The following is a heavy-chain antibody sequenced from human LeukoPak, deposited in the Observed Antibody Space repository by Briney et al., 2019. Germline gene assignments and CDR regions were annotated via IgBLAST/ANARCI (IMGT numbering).Heavy chain of an antibody. Sequence: GGSLRLSCTVSGFTFDDYAMHWVRQAPGKGLEWVSGISWNSGSIGYADSVKGRFTISRDNAKNSLYLQMNSLRAEDTALYYCAEDRSTWTGWYFDLWGRGTLVTVSS. D-gene: IGHD3/OR15-3a*01. CDR3: AEDRSTWTGWYFDL. V-gene: IGHV3-9*01. J-gene: IGHJ2*01. CDR1: GFTFDDYA. CDR2: ISWNSGSI.